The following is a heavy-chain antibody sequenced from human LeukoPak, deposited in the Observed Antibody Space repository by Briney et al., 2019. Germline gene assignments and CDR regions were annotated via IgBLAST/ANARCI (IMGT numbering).Heavy chain of an antibody. V-gene: IGHV4-39*01. J-gene: IGHJ5*02. Sequence: SEALSLTCTVSGGSISSSSYYWGWIRQPPGKGLEWIGSIYYSGSTYYNPSLKSRVTISVDTSKNQFSLKLSSVTAADTAVYYCARHSLVHHADWFDPWGQGTLVTVSS. D-gene: IGHD2-8*01. CDR1: GGSISSSSYY. CDR2: IYYSGST. CDR3: ARHSLVHHADWFDP.